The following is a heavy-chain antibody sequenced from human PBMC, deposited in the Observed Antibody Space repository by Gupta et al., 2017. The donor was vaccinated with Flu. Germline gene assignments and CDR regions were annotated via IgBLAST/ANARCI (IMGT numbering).Heavy chain of an antibody. J-gene: IGHJ4*02. D-gene: IGHD4-11*01. CDR2: TSGSGAMT. Sequence: EVQLLESGGGLIQSGGSLRLSCAASGLTFDSYAMSWVRQAPGKGLEWVSTTSGSGAMTSYADSVKDRFTISRDNSRNTLFLQMNGLRAEDTAVYYCAKMEGYSVNSYYFDYWGQGALVSVSS. V-gene: IGHV3-23*01. CDR1: GLTFDSYA. CDR3: AKMEGYSVNSYYFDY.